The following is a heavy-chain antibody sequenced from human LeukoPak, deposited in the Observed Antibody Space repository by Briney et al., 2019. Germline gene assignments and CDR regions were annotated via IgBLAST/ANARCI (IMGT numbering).Heavy chain of an antibody. CDR1: GFTFSSYA. D-gene: IGHD3-10*01. Sequence: GRSLRLYCAASGFTFSSYAMHWVRQAPGKGLEWVAVISYDGSNKYYADSVKGRCTISRDTSKNTLYLQMNSLRAEDTAVYYCARERGYYGSGRYGADFDYWGQGTLVTVSS. CDR3: ARERGYYGSGRYGADFDY. V-gene: IGHV3-30*04. J-gene: IGHJ4*02. CDR2: ISYDGSNK.